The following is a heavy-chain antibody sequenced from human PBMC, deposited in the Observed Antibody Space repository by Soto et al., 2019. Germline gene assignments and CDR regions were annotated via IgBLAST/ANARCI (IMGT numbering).Heavy chain of an antibody. Sequence: GGSLRLSCAASGFTFSSYAMSWVRQAPGKGLEWVSAISGGGGPTYYADSVKGRFTISRDNSKNTLYLQMNSLRADDTAVYYCAKVSRFLDSGLIWGQGTLVTVSS. D-gene: IGHD3-10*01. J-gene: IGHJ4*03. CDR1: GFTFSSYA. CDR2: ISGGGGPT. CDR3: AKVSRFLDSGLI. V-gene: IGHV3-23*01.